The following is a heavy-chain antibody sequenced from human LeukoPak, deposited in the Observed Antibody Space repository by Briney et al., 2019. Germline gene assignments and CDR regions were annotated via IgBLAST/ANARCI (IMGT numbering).Heavy chain of an antibody. CDR2: ISSSSNYI. CDR3: AELGITMIGGV. Sequence: GGSLRLSCAASGFTFSEYYMTWVRQAPGKGLEWISSISSSSNYIYYADSVKGRFTISRDNAKNSLYLQMNSLRAEDTAVYYCAELGITMIGGVWGKGTTVTISS. V-gene: IGHV3-11*06. D-gene: IGHD3-10*02. J-gene: IGHJ6*04. CDR1: GFTFSEYY.